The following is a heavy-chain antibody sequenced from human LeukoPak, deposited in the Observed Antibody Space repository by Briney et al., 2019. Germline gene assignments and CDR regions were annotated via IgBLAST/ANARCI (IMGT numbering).Heavy chain of an antibody. Sequence: SVKVSCKASGYTFTSYYMHWVRQAPGQGLEWMGIINPSGGSTSYAQKFQGRVTMTRDTSTSTVYMELSSLRSENTAVYYCARPFRVHDAFDIWGQGTMVTVSS. CDR2: INPSGGST. CDR3: ARPFRVHDAFDI. V-gene: IGHV1-46*01. J-gene: IGHJ3*02. CDR1: GYTFTSYY. D-gene: IGHD3-10*01.